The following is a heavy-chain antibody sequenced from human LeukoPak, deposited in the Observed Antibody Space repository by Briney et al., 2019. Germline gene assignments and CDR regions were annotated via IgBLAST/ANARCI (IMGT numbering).Heavy chain of an antibody. CDR2: IYYSGST. CDR1: GGSISSSSYY. D-gene: IGHD3-10*01. J-gene: IGHJ6*02. V-gene: IGHV4-39*01. CDR3: ARSLGSGSHYNAYYYYYGMDV. Sequence: SETLSLTCTVSGGSISSSSYYWGWIRQPPGKGLEWIGSIYYSGSTYYNPSLKSRVTISVDTSKNQFSLKLSSVTAADTAVYYCARSLGSGSHYNAYYYYYGMDVWGQGTTVTVSS.